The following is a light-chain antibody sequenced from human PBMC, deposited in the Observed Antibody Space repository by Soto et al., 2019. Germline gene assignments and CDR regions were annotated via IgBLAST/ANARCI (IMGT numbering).Light chain of an antibody. CDR3: LLSYSGARV. CDR2: DTS. CDR1: TGAVTSGHY. V-gene: IGLV7-46*01. J-gene: IGLJ1*01. Sequence: QAVVTQEPSLTMSPGGTVTLTCGSSTGAVTSGHYPYWFQQKPGQAPRRLIYDTSKKHSWTPARFSGSLLGGKAALTLSGEQPEDEAEYYCLLSYSGARVFGTGIKLTVL.